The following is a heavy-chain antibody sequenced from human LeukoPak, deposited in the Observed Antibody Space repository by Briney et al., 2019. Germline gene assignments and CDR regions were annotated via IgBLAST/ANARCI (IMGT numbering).Heavy chain of an antibody. J-gene: IGHJ4*02. Sequence: PSETLSLTCTVSGGSISSGSYYWSWIRQPAGKGLEWIGRIYTSGSTNYNPSLKSRVTISVDTSKNQFSLKLSSVTAADTAVYYWPRALVVPTRLPGTTFASWAQGPLSPSPQ. D-gene: IGHD1-14*01. CDR1: GGSISSGSYY. CDR3: PRALVVPTRLPGTTFAS. CDR2: IYTSGST. V-gene: IGHV4-61*02.